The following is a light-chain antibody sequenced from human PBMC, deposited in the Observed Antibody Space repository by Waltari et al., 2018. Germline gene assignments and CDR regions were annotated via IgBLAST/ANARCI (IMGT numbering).Light chain of an antibody. V-gene: IGKV3-20*01. CDR1: QSIGRY. CDR3: QNHERLPAT. CDR2: AAS. Sequence: EVVLTQSPGPLPLSPGERATLSCRASQSIGRYLVWYQQRPGQAPRLLIYAASTRATGIPDRFSGSGSGTDFTLTISRLEPEDFAVYYCQNHERLPATFGQGTKVEIK. J-gene: IGKJ1*01.